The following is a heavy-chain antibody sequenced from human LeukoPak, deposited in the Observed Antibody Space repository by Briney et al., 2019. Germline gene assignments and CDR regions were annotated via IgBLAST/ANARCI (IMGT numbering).Heavy chain of an antibody. Sequence: RRSLRLSCAASGFTFSSYGMHWVRQAPGKGLEWVAVIWYDGSNKYYADSVKGRFTISRDNSKNTLYLQMNSLRAEDTAVYYCARGGPGYCSSTSCFTYGDYWGLGTLVTVSS. V-gene: IGHV3-33*01. CDR2: IWYDGSNK. CDR3: ARGGPGYCSSTSCFTYGDY. CDR1: GFTFSSYG. D-gene: IGHD2-2*02. J-gene: IGHJ4*02.